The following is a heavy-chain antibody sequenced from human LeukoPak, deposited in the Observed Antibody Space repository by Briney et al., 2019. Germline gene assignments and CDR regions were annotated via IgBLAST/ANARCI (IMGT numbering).Heavy chain of an antibody. Sequence: GGSLRLSCAASGFTFSSYGMHWVRQAPGKGLEWVAVIWYDGSNKYYADSVKGQFTISRDNSKNTLYLQMHSLRAEDTAVYYCAKDRNLNPGGYYYYMDVWGKGTTVTVSS. CDR1: GFTFSSYG. V-gene: IGHV3-33*06. J-gene: IGHJ6*03. D-gene: IGHD1-20*01. CDR2: IWYDGSNK. CDR3: AKDRNLNPGGYYYYMDV.